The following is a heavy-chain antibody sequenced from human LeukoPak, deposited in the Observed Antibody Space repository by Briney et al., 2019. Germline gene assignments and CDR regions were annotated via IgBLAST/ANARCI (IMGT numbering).Heavy chain of an antibody. V-gene: IGHV3-23*01. Sequence: GGSLRLSCAASGFTFSSYGMSWVRQAPGKGLEWVSAISGSGGSTYYADSVKGRFTISRDNSKNTLYLQMNSLRAEDTAVYYCAKDQVFSYLPAEIYDSSGYYSNFDYWGQGTLVTVSS. CDR1: GFTFSSYG. CDR3: AKDQVFSYLPAEIYDSSGYYSNFDY. CDR2: ISGSGGST. D-gene: IGHD3-22*01. J-gene: IGHJ4*02.